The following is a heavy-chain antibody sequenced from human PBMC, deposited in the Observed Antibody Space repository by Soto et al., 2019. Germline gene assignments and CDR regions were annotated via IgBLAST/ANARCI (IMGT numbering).Heavy chain of an antibody. CDR3: ARDRIAAAGTQEYYYYYYGMDV. V-gene: IGHV3-30-3*01. J-gene: IGHJ6*02. CDR2: ISYDGSNK. D-gene: IGHD6-13*01. Sequence: QVQLVESGGGVVQPGRSLRLSCAASGFTFSSYAMHWVRQAPGKGLEWVAVISYDGSNKYYADSVKGRFTISRDNSKNTLYLQMNSLRAEDTAVYYCARDRIAAAGTQEYYYYYYGMDVWGQGTTVTVSS. CDR1: GFTFSSYA.